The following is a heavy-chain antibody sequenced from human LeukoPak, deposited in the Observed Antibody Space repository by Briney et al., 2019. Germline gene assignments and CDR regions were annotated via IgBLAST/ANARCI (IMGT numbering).Heavy chain of an antibody. J-gene: IGHJ4*02. CDR1: GYSLTALS. V-gene: IGHV1-24*01. CDR2: FDPEVGKT. D-gene: IGHD2-21*01. Sequence: ASVTVSCKVSGYSLTALSMHRVRQAPGKRLEWMGGFDPEVGKTMYAEKLDGRLTVTDDTSADTAYMQLSSLRLEDTAVYYCATDMVGYCGDVTCYSEAYWGQGTLVTVSS. CDR3: ATDMVGYCGDVTCYSEAY.